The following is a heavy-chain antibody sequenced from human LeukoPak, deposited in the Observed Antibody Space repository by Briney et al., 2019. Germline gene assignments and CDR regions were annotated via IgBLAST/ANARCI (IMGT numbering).Heavy chain of an antibody. CDR3: ATPVVPGGRY. CDR1: GFTFSSYA. V-gene: IGHV3-30*04. Sequence: GGSLRLSCAAPGFTFSSYAMHWVRQAPGKGLEWVAVISYDGSNKYYADSVKGRFTISRDNSKNTLYLQMNTLRAEDTAVYYCATPVVPGGRYWGQGTLVTVSS. CDR2: ISYDGSNK. J-gene: IGHJ4*02. D-gene: IGHD2-8*02.